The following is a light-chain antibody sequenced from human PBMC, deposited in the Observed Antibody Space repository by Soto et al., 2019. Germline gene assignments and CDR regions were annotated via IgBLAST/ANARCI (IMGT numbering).Light chain of an antibody. Sequence: QSALPQPRSVPGSPGQSVTISCTRTSSDVGAYDYVSWYQQHPGKAPKLMIYDVSKRPSGVPDRFSGSKSGNTASLTISGLQAEDEADYYCCSYAGSYASDYVFGAGTKVTVL. V-gene: IGLV2-11*01. CDR3: CSYAGSYASDYV. J-gene: IGLJ1*01. CDR2: DVS. CDR1: SSDVGAYDY.